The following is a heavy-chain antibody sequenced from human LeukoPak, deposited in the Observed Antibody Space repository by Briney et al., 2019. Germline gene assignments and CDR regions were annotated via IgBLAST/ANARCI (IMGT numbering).Heavy chain of an antibody. Sequence: PGGSLRLSCAASGFTFSSYEMNWVRRAPGKGLEWVSYISSSGSTIYYADSVKGRFTISRDNAKNSLYLQMNSLRAEDTAVYYCARVGIAVADSFDYWGQGTLVTVSS. J-gene: IGHJ4*02. V-gene: IGHV3-48*03. CDR2: ISSSGSTI. CDR1: GFTFSSYE. CDR3: ARVGIAVADSFDY. D-gene: IGHD6-19*01.